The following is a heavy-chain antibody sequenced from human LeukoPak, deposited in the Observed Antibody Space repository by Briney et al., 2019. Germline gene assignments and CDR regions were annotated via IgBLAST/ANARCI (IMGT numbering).Heavy chain of an antibody. Sequence: SQTLSLTCAISGDSVSSNSAAWNCTRQSPSRGLEWLGMTYYRSKWYNDYAVSVKSRITINPDTSKNQFSLQLNSVTPEDTAVYYCARSGIAVAASDAFDIWGQGTMVTVSS. CDR3: ARSGIAVAASDAFDI. J-gene: IGHJ3*02. CDR2: TYYRSKWYN. D-gene: IGHD6-19*01. V-gene: IGHV6-1*01. CDR1: GDSVSSNSAA.